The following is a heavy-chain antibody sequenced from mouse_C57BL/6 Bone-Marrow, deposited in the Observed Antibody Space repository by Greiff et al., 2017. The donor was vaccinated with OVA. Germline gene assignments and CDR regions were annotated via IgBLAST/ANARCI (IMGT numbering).Heavy chain of an antibody. CDR3: ARCDWYEGFAY. Sequence: QVQLQQPGAELVKPGASVKLSCKASGYTFTSYWMHWVKQRPGRGLEWIGRIDPNSGGTKYNEKFKSKATLTVDKPSSTAYMQLSSLTSEDSAGYYCARCDWYEGFAYWGQGTLGTVSA. CDR1: GYTFTSYW. D-gene: IGHD2-14*01. CDR2: IDPNSGGT. J-gene: IGHJ3*01. V-gene: IGHV1-72*01.